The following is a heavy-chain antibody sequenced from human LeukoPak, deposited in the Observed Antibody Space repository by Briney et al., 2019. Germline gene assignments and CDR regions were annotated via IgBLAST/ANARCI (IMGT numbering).Heavy chain of an antibody. CDR1: GFTFSSYS. Sequence: GGSLRLSCTASGFTFSSYSINWVRQAPGKGLEWVSYISSSSSLIYYADSVKGRFTISRDNAKNSLYLQMNSLRAEDTAVYYCARDTPFTGDYWGQGTLVTVSS. V-gene: IGHV3-48*01. D-gene: IGHD2-15*01. CDR3: ARDTPFTGDY. J-gene: IGHJ4*02. CDR2: ISSSSSLI.